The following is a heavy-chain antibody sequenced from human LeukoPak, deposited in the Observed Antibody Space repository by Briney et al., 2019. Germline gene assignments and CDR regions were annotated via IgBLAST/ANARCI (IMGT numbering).Heavy chain of an antibody. Sequence: GGSLRLSCAASGFTFSNYAMSWVRQAPGKGLESVSTISDGGSSTYYAGSVKGRFTISRDNSKNTLYLQMDSLRAEDTAIYYCAKVPYSDYGSGRPPFMDVWGQGTTVAVSS. CDR1: GFTFSNYA. J-gene: IGHJ6*02. CDR3: AKVPYSDYGSGRPPFMDV. D-gene: IGHD3-10*01. V-gene: IGHV3-23*01. CDR2: ISDGGSST.